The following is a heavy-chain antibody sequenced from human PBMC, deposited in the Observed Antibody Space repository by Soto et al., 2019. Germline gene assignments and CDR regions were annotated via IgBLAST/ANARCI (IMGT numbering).Heavy chain of an antibody. Sequence: ASVKVSCKASGYTFTSYGISWVRQATGQGLEWMGWMNPNSGNTGYAQKFQGRVTMTRNTSISTAYMELSSLRSEDTAVYYCARGRFVVVPAALGPFDIWGQGTTVTGSS. V-gene: IGHV1-8*02. CDR3: ARGRFVVVPAALGPFDI. CDR1: GYTFTSYG. CDR2: MNPNSGNT. D-gene: IGHD2-2*01. J-gene: IGHJ3*02.